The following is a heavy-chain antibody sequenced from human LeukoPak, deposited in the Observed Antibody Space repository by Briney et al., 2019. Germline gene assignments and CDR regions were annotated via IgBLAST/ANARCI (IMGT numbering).Heavy chain of an antibody. CDR2: ISSSSSYI. CDR1: GFTFSSYS. CDR3: ARRTYCSSTSCPVRAFDI. V-gene: IGHV3-21*01. D-gene: IGHD2-2*01. J-gene: IGHJ3*02. Sequence: GGSVRLSCAASGFTFSSYSMNWVRQAPGKGLEWVSSISSSSSYIYYADSVKGRFTISRDNAKNSLYLQMNSLRAEDTAVYYCARRTYCSSTSCPVRAFDIWGQGTMVTVSS.